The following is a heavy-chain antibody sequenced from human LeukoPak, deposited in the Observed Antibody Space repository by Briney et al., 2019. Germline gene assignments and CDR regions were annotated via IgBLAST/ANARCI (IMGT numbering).Heavy chain of an antibody. CDR1: GFTVSSNY. Sequence: GGSLRLSCAASGFTVSSNYMSWVRQAPGKGLEWVSVIYSGGSTYYADSVKGRFTISRDNSKNTLYLQMNSLRAEDTAVYYCARVSVWFGESRPFDYWGQGTLVTVSS. V-gene: IGHV3-53*01. CDR3: ARVSVWFGESRPFDY. D-gene: IGHD3-10*01. CDR2: IYSGGST. J-gene: IGHJ4*02.